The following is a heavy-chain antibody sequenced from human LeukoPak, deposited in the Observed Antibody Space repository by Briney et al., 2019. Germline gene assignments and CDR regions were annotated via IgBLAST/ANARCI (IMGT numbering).Heavy chain of an antibody. Sequence: GGSLRLSCAASGFTFSSYAMNWVRQAPGKGLEWVSSISSSSSYKYYADSVKGRFTISRDNAKNSLYLQMSSLRAEDTAVYYCARETTTIFGMVPYYFDYWGQGTLVTVSS. D-gene: IGHD3-3*01. CDR2: ISSSSSYK. V-gene: IGHV3-21*01. CDR1: GFTFSSYA. J-gene: IGHJ4*02. CDR3: ARETTTIFGMVPYYFDY.